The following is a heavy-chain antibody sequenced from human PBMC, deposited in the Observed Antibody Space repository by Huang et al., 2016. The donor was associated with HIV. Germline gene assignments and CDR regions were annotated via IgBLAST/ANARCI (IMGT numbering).Heavy chain of an antibody. CDR3: TTDWSYRRGSYSIGDF. V-gene: IGHV3-15*01. CDR2: IKAKGEGGTT. J-gene: IGHJ4*02. Sequence: EVQLAESGGGLVKPGGSLRLSCVGSGFTFTYAWMSWFRQGPGNGREGFGRIKAKGEGGTTEYAAPVKGRCSSSRDDSKSTRYLQMNSLRTEDTGTYYCTTDWSYRRGSYSIGDFWGRGTLVTVSS. D-gene: IGHD3-10*01. CDR1: GFTFTYAW.